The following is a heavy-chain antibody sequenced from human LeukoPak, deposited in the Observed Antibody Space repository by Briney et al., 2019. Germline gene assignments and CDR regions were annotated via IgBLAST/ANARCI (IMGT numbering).Heavy chain of an antibody. CDR2: IYGGGST. Sequence: PGGSLRLFCAASGFTVSSNYMSWVRQAPGKGLEWVSVIYGGGSTYYADSVKGRFTISRDNSKNTLYLQMNSLRAEDTAVYYCATSGYYYDSSGYSLLPFDYWGQGILVTVSS. J-gene: IGHJ4*02. CDR1: GFTVSSNY. CDR3: ATSGYYYDSSGYSLLPFDY. D-gene: IGHD3-22*01. V-gene: IGHV3-53*01.